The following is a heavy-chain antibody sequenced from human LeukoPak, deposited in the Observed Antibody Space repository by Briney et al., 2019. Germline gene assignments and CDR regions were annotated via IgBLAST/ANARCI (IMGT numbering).Heavy chain of an antibody. CDR2: ISSSSSTI. Sequence: GGSLRLSCAASGFTFSSYSMNWVRQAPGKGLEWVSYISSSSSTIYYADSVKGRFTISRDNAKNSLFLQMNSLRAEDTAVYYCARARGAGPGAHFDYWGQGTPVTVSS. J-gene: IGHJ4*02. V-gene: IGHV3-48*04. CDR1: GFTFSSYS. D-gene: IGHD3-10*01. CDR3: ARARGAGPGAHFDY.